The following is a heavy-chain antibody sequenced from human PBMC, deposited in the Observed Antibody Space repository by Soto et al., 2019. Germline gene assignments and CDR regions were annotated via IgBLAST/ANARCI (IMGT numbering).Heavy chain of an antibody. Sequence: PSETLSLTCTVSGGSISSSSYYWGWIRQPPGKGLEWIGSIYYSGSTYYNPSLKSRVTISVDTSKNQFSLKLSSVTAADTAVYYCASLHDYGDEFDYWGQGTLVTVSS. V-gene: IGHV4-39*01. CDR2: IYYSGST. D-gene: IGHD4-17*01. J-gene: IGHJ4*02. CDR3: ASLHDYGDEFDY. CDR1: GGSISSSSYY.